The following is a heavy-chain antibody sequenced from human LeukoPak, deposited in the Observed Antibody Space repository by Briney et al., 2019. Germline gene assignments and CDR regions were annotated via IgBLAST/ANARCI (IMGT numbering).Heavy chain of an antibody. D-gene: IGHD5-18*01. CDR2: IYYSGST. V-gene: IGHV4-59*01. J-gene: IGHJ4*02. Sequence: SETLSLTCTVSGGSISSYYWSWIRQPPGKGLEWIGYIYYSGSTNYNPSLKSRVTISVDTSKNQFSLKLSSVTAADTAVYYCARGQRTKYSYGTKGFDYWGQGTLVTVSS. CDR3: ARGQRTKYSYGTKGFDY. CDR1: GGSISSYY.